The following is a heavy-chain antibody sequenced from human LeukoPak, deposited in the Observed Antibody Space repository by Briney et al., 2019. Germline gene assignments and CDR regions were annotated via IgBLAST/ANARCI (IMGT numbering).Heavy chain of an antibody. V-gene: IGHV3-21*01. CDR2: INPAGTST. CDR3: VRDFLGESGAGGP. D-gene: IGHD3-10*01. CDR1: GFIVNSYA. J-gene: IGHJ5*02. Sequence: GGSLRLSCAASGFIVNSYAMSWVRQAPGKGLEWVSSINPAGTSTFHADSVKGRFTISRDNTENSLYMQMDSLRDEDTAVYYCVRDFLGESGAGGPWGQGTLVTVSS.